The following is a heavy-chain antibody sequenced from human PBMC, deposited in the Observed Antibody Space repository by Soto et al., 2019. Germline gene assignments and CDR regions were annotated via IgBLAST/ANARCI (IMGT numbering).Heavy chain of an antibody. V-gene: IGHV4-61*01. D-gene: IGHD6-19*01. CDR3: ARVFGAVAPLANYNWFEP. CDR2: IYYSGST. CDR1: VGSVSSGSYY. J-gene: IGHJ5*02. Sequence: SETLSLTCTFSVGSVSSGSYYCSWIRQPPWKGLEWIGYIYYSGSTNYNPSLKSRVTISVDTSKNQFSLKLSSVTAADTAVYYCARVFGAVAPLANYNWFEPWGQGTLVTVS.